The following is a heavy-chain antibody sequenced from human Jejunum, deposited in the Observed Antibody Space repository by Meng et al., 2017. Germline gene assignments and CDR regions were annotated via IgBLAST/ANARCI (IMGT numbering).Heavy chain of an antibody. Sequence: HREGSELGVVQPYDTLSLSLTFSGDSSTITNYYWGWIRQTPGKGLEWIGTMSYSGSTYFNPSLKGRITISTDTSKNQFSLKLNSVTAADTAVYYCARDEWFGRYWGVWFDPWGQGTLVTVSS. V-gene: IGHV4-39*07. J-gene: IGHJ5*02. CDR3: ARDEWFGRYWGVWFDP. CDR1: GDSSTITNYY. D-gene: IGHD3-10*01. CDR2: MSYSGST.